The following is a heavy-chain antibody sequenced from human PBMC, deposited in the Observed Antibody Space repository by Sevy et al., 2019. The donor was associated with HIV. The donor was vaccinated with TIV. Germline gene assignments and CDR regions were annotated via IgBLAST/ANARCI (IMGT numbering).Heavy chain of an antibody. CDR1: GFTFTNYW. CDR2: VDNDGSGT. Sequence: GGSLRLTCAASGFTFTNYWMHWVRLAPGKGLVWVSRVDNDGSGTNYADSVKGRFTISRDNAKNTVYLQMNSLRAEDTAVYYCTRDMYGIDYWVQGTLVTVSS. CDR3: TRDMYGIDY. J-gene: IGHJ4*02. V-gene: IGHV3-74*01. D-gene: IGHD2-8*01.